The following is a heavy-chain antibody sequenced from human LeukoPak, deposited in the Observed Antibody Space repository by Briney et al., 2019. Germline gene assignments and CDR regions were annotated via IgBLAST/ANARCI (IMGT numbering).Heavy chain of an antibody. CDR1: GFTFSSYG. V-gene: IGHV3-30*03. CDR2: ISYDGSNK. Sequence: GSLRLSCAASGFTFSSYGMHWVRQAPGKGLEWVAVISYDGSNKYYADSVKGRFTISRDNSKNTLYLQMNSLRAEDTAVYYCARETTMIVVGGAFDIWGQGTMVTVSS. CDR3: ARETTMIVVGGAFDI. J-gene: IGHJ3*02. D-gene: IGHD3-22*01.